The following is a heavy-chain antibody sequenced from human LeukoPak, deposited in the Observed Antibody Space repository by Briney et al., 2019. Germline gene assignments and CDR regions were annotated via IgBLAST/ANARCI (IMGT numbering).Heavy chain of an antibody. D-gene: IGHD5-18*01. V-gene: IGHV3-74*01. CDR2: INVDGSTT. J-gene: IGHJ4*02. CDR1: GFTFSSYW. CDR3: AKRLPFYYDY. Sequence: GGSLRLSCAVSGFTFSSYWMHWVRQAPGKGLVWVSRINVDGSTTTYADSVKGRFTISRDNAKNTLYLQMNSLRAEDTAIYYCAKRLPFYYDYWGQGILVTVSS.